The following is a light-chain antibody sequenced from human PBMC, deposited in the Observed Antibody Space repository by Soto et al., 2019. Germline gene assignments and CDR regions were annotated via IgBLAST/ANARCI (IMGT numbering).Light chain of an antibody. CDR3: QQYNTWLPIT. J-gene: IGKJ4*01. CDR2: GAS. Sequence: IVMTQSPATLSVSPGERATLSCRASQSVYSNLAWYQQKPGQAPRLLIYGASTRATGIPARFSGSGSGTDFTLTISSLQSEDSAVYCCQQYNTWLPITFGGGTKVEI. V-gene: IGKV3-15*01. CDR1: QSVYSN.